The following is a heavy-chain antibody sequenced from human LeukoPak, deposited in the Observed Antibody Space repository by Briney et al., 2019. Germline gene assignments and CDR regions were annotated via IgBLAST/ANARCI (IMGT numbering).Heavy chain of an antibody. CDR3: ARHQRAETNFAV. CDR2: GYYGGST. CDR1: GGSISSSSYY. J-gene: IGHJ6*02. D-gene: IGHD2-8*01. V-gene: IGHV4-39*01. Sequence: PSETLSLTCSVSGGSISSSSYYWGWIRQSPGKGLEWIGNGYYGGSTYYNPSLKSRVTIFVDTSKNQFSLKLSSVTAADTAIYYCARHQRAETNFAVWGQGTTVTVSS.